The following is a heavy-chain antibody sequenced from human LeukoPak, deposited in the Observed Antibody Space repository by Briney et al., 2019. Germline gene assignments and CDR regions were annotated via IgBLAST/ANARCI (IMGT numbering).Heavy chain of an antibody. CDR2: IKTDGSEK. D-gene: IGHD3-22*01. Sequence: GGSLRLSCVASGFNFSRYWMNWVRQAPGKGLEWVANIKTDGSEKYYVDSVKGRFTISRDNAKNSLYLQMNSLRAEDTAVYYCATYSSLNRREFQFWGQGTLLTVSS. CDR3: ATYSSLNRREFQF. CDR1: GFNFSRYW. J-gene: IGHJ1*01. V-gene: IGHV3-7*01.